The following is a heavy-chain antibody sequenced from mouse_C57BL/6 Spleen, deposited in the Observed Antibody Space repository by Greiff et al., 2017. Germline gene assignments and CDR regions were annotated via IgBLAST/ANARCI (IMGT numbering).Heavy chain of an antibody. D-gene: IGHD2-5*01. CDR2: ISSGSSTI. CDR3: AREAIVTTRYYAMDY. Sequence: EVKLQESGGGLVKPGGSLKLSCAASGFTFSDYGMHWVRQAPEKGLEWVAYISSGSSTIHYADTVKGRFTISRDNATNTLFLQMTSLRAEDTAMYYCAREAIVTTRYYAMDYWGQGTSVTVSS. V-gene: IGHV5-17*01. CDR1: GFTFSDYG. J-gene: IGHJ4*01.